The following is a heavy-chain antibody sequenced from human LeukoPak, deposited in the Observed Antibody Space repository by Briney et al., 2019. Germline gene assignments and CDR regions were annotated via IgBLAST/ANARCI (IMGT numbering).Heavy chain of an antibody. CDR2: IKQDGSEK. D-gene: IGHD3-10*01. V-gene: IGHV3-7*01. J-gene: IGHJ3*02. CDR1: GLTFSSYW. CDR3: ARTYYGSGKSAFDI. Sequence: GGSLRLSCAASGLTFSSYWMSWVRQAPGKGLEWVVNIKQDGSEKYYVDSVKGRFTISRDNAKNSLYLQMNSLRAEDTAVYYCARTYYGSGKSAFDIWGQGTMVTVSS.